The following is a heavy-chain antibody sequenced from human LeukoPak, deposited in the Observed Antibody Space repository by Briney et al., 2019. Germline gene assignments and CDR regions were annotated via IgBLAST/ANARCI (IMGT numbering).Heavy chain of an antibody. D-gene: IGHD3-22*01. Sequence: PGGSLRLSCAASGFTFSSYWMHWVRQAPGKGLEWVSSINTVATYIYYADSVRGRFTISRDNAKNSVYLQMDSLRAEDTGVYYCARLRRNGDSGGFYYYYDYWSQGTLVTVSS. CDR3: ARLRRNGDSGGFYYYYDY. CDR1: GFTFSSYW. J-gene: IGHJ4*02. CDR2: INTVATYI. V-gene: IGHV3-21*01.